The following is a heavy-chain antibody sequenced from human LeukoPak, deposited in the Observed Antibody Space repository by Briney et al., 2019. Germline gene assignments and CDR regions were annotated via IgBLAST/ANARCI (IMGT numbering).Heavy chain of an antibody. CDR3: ARYSGGDYAPYYYYMDV. V-gene: IGHV3-66*01. CDR1: GFSVRSNY. Sequence: PGGSLRLSCTASGFSVRSNYMSWVRQAPGKGLEWVSVFYAGGSTYYADSVKDRFTISRDNSKNTLYLQMNSLRAEDTAVYYCARYSGGDYAPYYYYMDVWGKGTTVTISS. J-gene: IGHJ6*03. CDR2: FYAGGST. D-gene: IGHD4-17*01.